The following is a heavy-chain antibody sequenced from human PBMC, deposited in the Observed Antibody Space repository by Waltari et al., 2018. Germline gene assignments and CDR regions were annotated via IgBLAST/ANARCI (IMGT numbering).Heavy chain of an antibody. CDR3: ARDVEGDGVLYGSPRRFDY. CDR1: NFYTSNGYY. D-gene: IGHD3-10*01. Sequence: QVQLQESGPGLVKPSETLSLTCAVSNFYTSNGYYWGWIRPPPAKGLEWIGSMYYRGTTYYNPSLKGRVTISVDTSKNNLFLNLNSVTAADTAVYYCARDVEGDGVLYGSPRRFDYWGQGILVTVSS. CDR2: MYYRGTT. J-gene: IGHJ4*02. V-gene: IGHV4-38-2*02.